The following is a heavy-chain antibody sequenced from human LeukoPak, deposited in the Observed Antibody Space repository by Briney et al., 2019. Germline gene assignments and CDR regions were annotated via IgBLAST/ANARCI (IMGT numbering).Heavy chain of an antibody. D-gene: IGHD5-12*01. Sequence: KPSETLSLTCAVYGGSFSGYYWSWIRQPSGKGLEWIGEINHSGSTNYNPSLKSRVTISVDTSKNQFSLKLSSVTAADTAVYYCARGGYSGYDFWFDPWGQGTLVTASS. CDR2: INHSGST. V-gene: IGHV4-34*01. CDR1: GGSFSGYY. CDR3: ARGGYSGYDFWFDP. J-gene: IGHJ5*02.